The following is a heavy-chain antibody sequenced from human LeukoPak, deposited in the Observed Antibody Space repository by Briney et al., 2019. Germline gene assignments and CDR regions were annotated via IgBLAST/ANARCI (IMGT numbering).Heavy chain of an antibody. V-gene: IGHV3-30*04. CDR2: ISYDGSNK. CDR1: GFTFISYA. D-gene: IGHD4-17*01. Sequence: GSLRLSCAASGFTFISYAMHWVRQAPGKGLEWVAVISYDGSNKYYADSVKGRFTISRDNSKNTLYLQMNSLRAEDTAVYYCAREKPTVTTTLDYWGQGTLVTVSS. J-gene: IGHJ4*02. CDR3: AREKPTVTTTLDY.